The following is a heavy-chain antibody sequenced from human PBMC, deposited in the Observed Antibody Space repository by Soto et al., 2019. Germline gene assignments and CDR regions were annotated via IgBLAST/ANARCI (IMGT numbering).Heavy chain of an antibody. CDR1: GFTFGSYW. J-gene: IGHJ4*02. CDR2: INQDGSEK. V-gene: IGHV3-7*01. Sequence: PGGSLRLSCAASGFTFGSYWMDWVRQAPGKGLEWVANINQDGSEKHYVGSVKGRFTISRDNAKNSLYLQMSGLTAEDSALYYCSRSLDYWGQGTLVTVSS. CDR3: SRSLDY.